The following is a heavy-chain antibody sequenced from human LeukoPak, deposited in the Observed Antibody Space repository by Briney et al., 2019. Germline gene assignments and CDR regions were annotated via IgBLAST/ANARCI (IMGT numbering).Heavy chain of an antibody. CDR1: GFTFSDYY. CDR2: ISSSGSTV. J-gene: IGHJ4*02. CDR3: ARDDYYDSSGPDY. D-gene: IGHD3-22*01. Sequence: GGSLRLSCAASGFTFSDYYMSWIRQAPGKGLEWVSYISSSGSTVYYADSVKGRFTISRDNAKNSLYLQMNSLRAEDTAVYYCARDDYYDSSGPDYWGQGPLVTVSS. V-gene: IGHV3-11*01.